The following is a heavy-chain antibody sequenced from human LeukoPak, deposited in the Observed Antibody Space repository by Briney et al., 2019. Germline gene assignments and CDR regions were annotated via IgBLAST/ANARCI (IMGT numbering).Heavy chain of an antibody. CDR2: IYSGGNT. V-gene: IGHV3-66*01. Sequence: GGSLRLSCAASEFTVSSNYMSWVRQAPGKGLEWVSVIYSGGNTYYADSVKGRFTISRDNSKNTLYLQMNSLRAEDTAVYYCARGLKPDVRQYYYYGMDVWGQGTTVTVSS. J-gene: IGHJ6*02. CDR3: ARGLKPDVRQYYYYGMDV. CDR1: EFTVSSNY. D-gene: IGHD1-14*01.